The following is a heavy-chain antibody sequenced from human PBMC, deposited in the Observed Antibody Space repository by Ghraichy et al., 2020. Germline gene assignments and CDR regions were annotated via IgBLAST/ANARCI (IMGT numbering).Heavy chain of an antibody. CDR2: ISSSSYI. J-gene: IGHJ5*02. CDR1: GFTFSSYS. D-gene: IGHD5-18*01. V-gene: IGHV3-21*01. Sequence: GESLRLSCAASGFTFSSYSMNWVRQAPGKGLEWVSSISSSSYIYYADSVKGRFTISRDNAKNSLYLQMNSLRAEDTAVYYCARDRSKVVDTAMVRRGWFDPWGQGTLVTVSS. CDR3: ARDRSKVVDTAMVRRGWFDP.